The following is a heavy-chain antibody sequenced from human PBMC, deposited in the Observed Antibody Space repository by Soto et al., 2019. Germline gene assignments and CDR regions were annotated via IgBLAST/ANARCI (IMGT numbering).Heavy chain of an antibody. D-gene: IGHD2-2*02. V-gene: IGHV5-10-1*01. J-gene: IGHJ4*02. CDR2: INPSDSYT. Sequence: GESRKISCQGSGYSFTSYWIGWVRQRPGKGLEWMGRINPSDSYTTYSPSFQGHVTISTDKSFSTAYLQWSGLKASDIAMYYCARLGYCTGTSCYTFDSWGQGTLVTVSS. CDR3: ARLGYCTGTSCYTFDS. CDR1: GYSFTSYW.